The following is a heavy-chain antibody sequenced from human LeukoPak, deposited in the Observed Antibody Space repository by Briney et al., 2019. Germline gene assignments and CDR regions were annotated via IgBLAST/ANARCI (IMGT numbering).Heavy chain of an antibody. CDR1: GFTFSSYA. D-gene: IGHD2-2*01. CDR3: ARDRDCGTTTCSIDY. V-gene: IGHV3-23*01. Sequence: GGSLRLSCAASGFTFSSYAMSWVRQAPGKGLEWVSTISGSGAYTYYADSVKGRFTISRDNSKNTLYLQMNSLRAEDTAVYYCARDRDCGTTTCSIDYWGQGTLVPVSS. J-gene: IGHJ4*02. CDR2: ISGSGAYT.